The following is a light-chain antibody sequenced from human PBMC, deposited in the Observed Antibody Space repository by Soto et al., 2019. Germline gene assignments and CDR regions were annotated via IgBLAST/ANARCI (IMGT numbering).Light chain of an antibody. CDR3: CSYAGRSTWV. V-gene: IGLV2-23*01. CDR1: STDLGNHNL. Sequence: QSVLTQPASVSGSPGQWITISCTGTSTDLGNHNLVSWYQQYQGKAHTLMIYEASQRPSGVSHRFSGSKSGNTATLTISGLQTEDEGNYYCCSYAGRSTWVFGGGTKVTVL. CDR2: EAS. J-gene: IGLJ3*02.